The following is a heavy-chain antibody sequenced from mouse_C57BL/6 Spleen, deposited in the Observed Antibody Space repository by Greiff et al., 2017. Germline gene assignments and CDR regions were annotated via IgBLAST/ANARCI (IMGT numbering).Heavy chain of an antibody. V-gene: IGHV1-74*01. Sequence: QVQLQQPGAELVKPGASVKVSCKASGYTFTSSWMHWVKQRPGQGLEWIGRIHPSDSDTNYNQKFKGKATLTVDKSSSTAYMQLSSLTSEDSAVYYCAGGSSRPYYFDDWGPGTTLTVSS. CDR2: IHPSDSDT. CDR1: GYTFTSSW. J-gene: IGHJ2*01. D-gene: IGHD1-1*01. CDR3: AGGSSRPYYFDD.